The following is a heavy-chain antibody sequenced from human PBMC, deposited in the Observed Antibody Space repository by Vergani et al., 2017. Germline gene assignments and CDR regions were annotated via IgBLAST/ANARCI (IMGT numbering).Heavy chain of an antibody. J-gene: IGHJ4*02. CDR1: GGSVSSGSYY. D-gene: IGHD5-18*01. CDR2: IYYSGST. CDR3: VRERWDGYSYGSYYFDY. V-gene: IGHV4-61*10. Sequence: QVQLQESGPGLVKPSETLSLTCTVSGGSVSSGSYYWSWIRQPAGKGLEWIGDIYYSGSTNYNPSLKSRVTISVDTSKNQFSLKLSSVTAADTAVYYCVRERWDGYSYGSYYFDYWGQGTLVTVSS.